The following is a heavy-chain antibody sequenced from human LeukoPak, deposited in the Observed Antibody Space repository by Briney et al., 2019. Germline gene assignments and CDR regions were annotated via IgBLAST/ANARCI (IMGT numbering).Heavy chain of an antibody. D-gene: IGHD6-19*01. J-gene: IGHJ4*02. CDR2: ISSTSSTI. V-gene: IGHV3-48*02. CDR3: AKVGQWLTFDY. CDR1: GFTFGSYS. Sequence: GGSLRLSCAASGFTFGSYSMIWVRQAPGNGLEGVSYISSTSSTIHYADSVKGPFTISRDNANNSLYLQRNSLRDEDTALYYCAKVGQWLTFDYWGQGSLVTVSS.